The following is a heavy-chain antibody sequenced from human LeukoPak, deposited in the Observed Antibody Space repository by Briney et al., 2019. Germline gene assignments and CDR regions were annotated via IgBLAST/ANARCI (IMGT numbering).Heavy chain of an antibody. D-gene: IGHD3-10*01. V-gene: IGHV4-61*01. CDR1: GGSISSGSYY. J-gene: IGHJ4*02. CDR3: ARRGSGSYSLFDY. CDR2: IYYSGST. Sequence: SQTLSLTCTVSGGSISSGSYYWSWIRQPPGTGLEWIGYIYYSGSTSYNPSLKSRVTISVETSKNQFSLKLSSVTAADTAVYYCARRGSGSYSLFDYWGQGTLVTVSS.